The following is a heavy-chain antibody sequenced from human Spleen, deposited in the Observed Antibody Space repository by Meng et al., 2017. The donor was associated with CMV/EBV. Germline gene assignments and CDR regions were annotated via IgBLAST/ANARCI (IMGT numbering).Heavy chain of an antibody. D-gene: IGHD2-2*02. J-gene: IGHJ3*02. CDR1: GYSFSTYW. CDR2: IYPGDSDT. Sequence: GESLKISCKGSGYSFSTYWIGWVRQMPGKGLEWMGLIYPGDSDTRYSPSFQGQVTISADKSISTAYLQWSSLKASDTAMYYCARRDIVVVPAAIPGDAFDIWGQGTMVTVSS. V-gene: IGHV5-51*01. CDR3: ARRDIVVVPAAIPGDAFDI.